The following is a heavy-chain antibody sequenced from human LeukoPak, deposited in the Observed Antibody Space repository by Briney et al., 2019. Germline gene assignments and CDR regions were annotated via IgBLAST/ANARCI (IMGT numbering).Heavy chain of an antibody. Sequence: SETLSLTCTASGGSFSSYYWSWIRQPPGKGLEWIGYIYYSGSTNYNPSLKSRVTISVDTSKTQFSLKLSSVTAADTAVYYCAWARGGGYPYPPWYIDVWGKGTTVTVSS. D-gene: IGHD3-22*01. CDR3: AWARGGGYPYPPWYIDV. J-gene: IGHJ6*03. CDR2: IYYSGST. CDR1: GGSFSSYY. V-gene: IGHV4-59*01.